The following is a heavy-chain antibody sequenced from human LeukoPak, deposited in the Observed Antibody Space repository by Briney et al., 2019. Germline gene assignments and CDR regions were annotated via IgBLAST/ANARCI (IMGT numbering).Heavy chain of an antibody. CDR2: ISNDGSNK. J-gene: IGHJ6*02. Sequence: GGSLRLSCSASGFTFSNYGMNWVRQAPGKGLEWVAVISNDGSNKYYADSMKGRFTISRDNAKNTLYLQMNSLRAEDTAVYYCAVPRIGNYYGMDVWGQGTTVTVSS. CDR3: AVPRIGNYYGMDV. D-gene: IGHD3-10*01. CDR1: GFTFSNYG. V-gene: IGHV3-30*03.